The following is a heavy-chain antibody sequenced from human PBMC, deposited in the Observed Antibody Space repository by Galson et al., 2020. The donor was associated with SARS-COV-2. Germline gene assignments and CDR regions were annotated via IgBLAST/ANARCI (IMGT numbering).Heavy chain of an antibody. CDR2: ISYDGSNK. D-gene: IGHD3-9*01. J-gene: IGHJ6*02. CDR3: AKDEGGYFDWSLSYGMDV. CDR1: GFTFSSYG. Sequence: GGSLRLSCAASGFTFSSYGMHWVRQAQGKGLEWVAVISYDGSNKYYADSVKGRFTISRDNSKNTLYLQMNSLRAEDTAVYYCAKDEGGYFDWSLSYGMDVWGQGTTVTVSS. V-gene: IGHV3-30*18.